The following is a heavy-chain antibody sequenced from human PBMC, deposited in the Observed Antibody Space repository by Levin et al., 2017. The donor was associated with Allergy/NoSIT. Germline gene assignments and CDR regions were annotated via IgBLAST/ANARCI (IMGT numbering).Heavy chain of an antibody. V-gene: IGHV3-48*01. D-gene: IGHD1-14*01. CDR2: ISSSSSTI. J-gene: IGHJ6*02. Sequence: GGSLRLSCAASGFTFSSYSMNWVRQAPGKGLEWVSYISSSSSTIYYADSVKGRFTISRDNAKNSLYLQMNSLRAEDTAVYYCARLRPIRRGAPDSYYYYGMDVWGQGTTVTVSS. CDR3: ARLRPIRRGAPDSYYYYGMDV. CDR1: GFTFSSYS.